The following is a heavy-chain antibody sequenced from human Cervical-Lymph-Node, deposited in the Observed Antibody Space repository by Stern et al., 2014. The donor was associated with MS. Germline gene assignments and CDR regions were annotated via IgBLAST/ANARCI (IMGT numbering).Heavy chain of an antibody. CDR1: GFSLSTSGMR. Sequence: QVTLRESGPALVKPTQTLTLTCTFSGFSLSTSGMRVSWIRQPPGKALEWLGIIDWEDANYYSTYLKTRLTISKRTSKNQVAITLTNMDPVDTATYYCARTGVGGGHYFDYWGQGTLVTVSS. CDR3: ARTGVGGGHYFDY. D-gene: IGHD3-16*01. J-gene: IGHJ4*02. CDR2: IDWEDAN. V-gene: IGHV2-70*01.